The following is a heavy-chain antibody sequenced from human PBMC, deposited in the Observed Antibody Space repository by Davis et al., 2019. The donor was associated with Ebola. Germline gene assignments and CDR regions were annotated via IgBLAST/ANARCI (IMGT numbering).Heavy chain of an antibody. CDR1: GFTFDDYA. V-gene: IGHV3-9*01. D-gene: IGHD5-18*01. Sequence: SLKISCAASGFTFDDYAMHWVRQAPGKGLEWVSGISWNSGSIGYADSVKGRFTISRDNAKNSLYLQMNSLRAEDTAVYYCARYSYGYYYYYYGMDVWGQGTTVTVSS. CDR2: ISWNSGSI. J-gene: IGHJ6*02. CDR3: ARYSYGYYYYYYGMDV.